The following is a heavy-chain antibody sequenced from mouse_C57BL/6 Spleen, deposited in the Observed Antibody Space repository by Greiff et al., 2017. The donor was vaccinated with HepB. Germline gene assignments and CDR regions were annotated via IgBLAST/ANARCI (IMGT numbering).Heavy chain of an antibody. V-gene: IGHV1-52*01. CDR3: ASSVYGYGFFAY. J-gene: IGHJ3*01. CDR2: IDPSDSDT. D-gene: IGHD2-2*01. CDR1: GYTFTSYW. Sequence: VQLQQPGAELVRPGSSVKLSCKASGYTFTSYWMPWVKQRPIQGLEWIGNIDPSDSDTHYNQKFKDKATLTVDKSSSTAYRQLSSLESEDSAVYYCASSVYGYGFFAYWGQGTLVTVSA.